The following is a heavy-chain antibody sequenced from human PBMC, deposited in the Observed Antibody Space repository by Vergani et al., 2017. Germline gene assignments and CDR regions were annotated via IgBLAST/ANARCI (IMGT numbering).Heavy chain of an antibody. CDR3: ARGWEYQLLYFALDY. V-gene: IGHV3-30-3*01. Sequence: VQLLESGGGLVQPGVSLRLSCAASGFTFSSYAMHWVRQAPGKGLKWVAVISYDGSNKYYADSVKGRFTISRDNSKNTLYLQMNSLRAEDTAVYYCARGWEYQLLYFALDYWGQGTLVTVSS. CDR1: GFTFSSYA. CDR2: ISYDGSNK. J-gene: IGHJ4*02. D-gene: IGHD2-2*02.